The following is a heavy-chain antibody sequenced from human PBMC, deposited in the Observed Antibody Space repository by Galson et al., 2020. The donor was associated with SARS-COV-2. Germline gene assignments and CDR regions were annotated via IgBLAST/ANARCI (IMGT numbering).Heavy chain of an antibody. CDR3: ARDLRMTTSRDYYGMDV. CDR1: GGSISSGSYY. Sequence: SETLSLTCTVSGGSISSGSYYWSWIRQPAGKGLEWIGRIYTSGSTNYNPSRKSRVTISVDTSKNQFSLKLSSVTAADTAVYYCARDLRMTTSRDYYGMDVWGQGTTVTVSS. CDR2: IYTSGST. V-gene: IGHV4-61*02. D-gene: IGHD4-17*01. J-gene: IGHJ6*02.